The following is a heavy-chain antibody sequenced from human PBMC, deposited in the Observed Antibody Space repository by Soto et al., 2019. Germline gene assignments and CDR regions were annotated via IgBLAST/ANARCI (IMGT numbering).Heavy chain of an antibody. CDR3: ARAARSGSYYSYYYYYYGMDV. J-gene: IGHJ6*02. CDR2: IYYSGST. Sequence: QVQLQESGPGLVKPSQTLSLTCTVSGGSISSGGYYWSWIRQHPGKGLEWIGYIYYSGSTYYNPSLKSRVTISVDTSKNQFSLKLSSVTAADTAVYYCARAARSGSYYSYYYYYYGMDVWGQGTTVTVSS. D-gene: IGHD1-26*01. V-gene: IGHV4-31*03. CDR1: GGSISSGGYY.